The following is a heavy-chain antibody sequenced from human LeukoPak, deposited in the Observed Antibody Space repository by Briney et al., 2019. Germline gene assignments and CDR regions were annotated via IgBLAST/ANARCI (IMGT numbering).Heavy chain of an antibody. CDR2: IHYSGKV. Sequence: SETLSLTCTVSGGSLRSSGHWWVWIRQPPGKGLEWVGSIHYSGKVYYNPSLKSRVTASVDTSTDQFSLRLSSATAADTAIYYCARQSGDQSSAWYFDAWGQGTLVTVSS. CDR1: GGSLRSSGHW. CDR3: ARQSGDQSSAWYFDA. J-gene: IGHJ4*02. V-gene: IGHV4-39*01. D-gene: IGHD6-19*01.